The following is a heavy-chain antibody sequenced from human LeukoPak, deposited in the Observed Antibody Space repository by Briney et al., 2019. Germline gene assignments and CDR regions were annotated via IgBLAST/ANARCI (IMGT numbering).Heavy chain of an antibody. CDR1: GFTFRSFG. D-gene: IGHD3-22*01. J-gene: IGHJ4*02. V-gene: IGHV3-23*01. CDR2: ISGSGDNT. Sequence: GGSLRLSCAASGFTFRSFGMSWVRQTPGKGLEWVSGISGSGDNTYYADSVKGRFTISRDNSKNTLYVQVNSLGTEDTAAYYCAKGSYYDSSGSFYFDYWGQGTLVTVSS. CDR3: AKGSYYDSSGSFYFDY.